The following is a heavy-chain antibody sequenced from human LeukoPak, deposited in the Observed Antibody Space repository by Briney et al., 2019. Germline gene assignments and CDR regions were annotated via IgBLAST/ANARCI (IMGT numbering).Heavy chain of an antibody. D-gene: IGHD3-9*01. CDR2: ISSSGRTI. CDR1: GFTFSSYE. V-gene: IGHV3-48*03. Sequence: PGGTLRLSCAASGFTFSSYEMNWARQAPGKGVEWVSYISSSGRTIYYADSVKGRLTISRDNAKNSLYLQMNSLRAEDTAVYYCARWYYDILTGYFWFDPWGQGTLVTVSS. CDR3: ARWYYDILTGYFWFDP. J-gene: IGHJ5*02.